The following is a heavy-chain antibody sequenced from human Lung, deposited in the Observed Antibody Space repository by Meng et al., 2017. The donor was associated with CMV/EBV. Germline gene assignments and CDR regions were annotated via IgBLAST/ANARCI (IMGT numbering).Heavy chain of an antibody. Sequence: GESLKISCAASGFGDYGMHWVRQAPGKGLEWVAFIRFDGSKYYLDSVKGRFTISRDSSKNTVYLQMDSLRAEDTAVYHCAKDGGLPGTIFFAFDMWGQGTMVXVSS. CDR2: IRFDGSK. J-gene: IGHJ3*02. D-gene: IGHD3-9*01. V-gene: IGHV3-30*02. CDR1: GFGDYG. CDR3: AKDGGLPGTIFFAFDM.